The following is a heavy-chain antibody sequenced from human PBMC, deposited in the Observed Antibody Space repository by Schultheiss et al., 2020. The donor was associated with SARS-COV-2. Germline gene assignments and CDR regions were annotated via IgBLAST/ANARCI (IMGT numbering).Heavy chain of an antibody. J-gene: IGHJ4*02. CDR1: GGTFSSYA. D-gene: IGHD4/OR15-4a*01. CDR2: IIPIFGTA. Sequence: SVKVSCKASGGTFSSYAISWVRQAPGQGLEWMGGIIPIFGTANYAQKFQGRVTITADESTSTAYMELRSLRSDDTAVYFCARSTNYDYIFDFWGQGTLVTVSS. CDR3: ARSTNYDYIFDF. V-gene: IGHV1-69*13.